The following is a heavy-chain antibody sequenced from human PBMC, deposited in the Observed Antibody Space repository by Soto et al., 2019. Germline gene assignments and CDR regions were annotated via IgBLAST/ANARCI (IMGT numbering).Heavy chain of an antibody. J-gene: IGHJ3*02. CDR2: IYYSGST. D-gene: IGHD3-3*01. Sequence: SDTLSLTCTVSGGSISSYYWSWIRQPPGKGLEWIGYIYYSGSTNYNPSLKSRVTISVDTSKNQFSLKLSSVTAADTAVYYCAATRYYDFWSGYYNAFDIWGQGTMVTVSS. CDR1: GGSISSYY. CDR3: AATRYYDFWSGYYNAFDI. V-gene: IGHV4-59*07.